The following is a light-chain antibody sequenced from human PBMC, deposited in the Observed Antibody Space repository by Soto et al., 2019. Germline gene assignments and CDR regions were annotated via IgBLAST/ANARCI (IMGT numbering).Light chain of an antibody. CDR1: NSDIGAYNY. Sequence: QSALTQPASVSGSPGQSITISCTGTNSDIGAYNYVSWYQQRPDKAPKLIIYDVNNRPSGVSNRFSGSKSGNTASLTISGPQAAAEADYYCPSHTISSTEPFGGGTKLTVL. V-gene: IGLV2-14*01. CDR3: PSHTISSTEP. CDR2: DVN. J-gene: IGLJ2*01.